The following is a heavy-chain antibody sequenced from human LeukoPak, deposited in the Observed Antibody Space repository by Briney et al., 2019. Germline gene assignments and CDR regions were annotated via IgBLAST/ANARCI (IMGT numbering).Heavy chain of an antibody. CDR2: IYYSGST. CDR1: GGSISSYY. V-gene: IGHV4-59*01. D-gene: IGHD3-22*01. J-gene: IGHJ6*02. Sequence: PSETLSLTCTVSGGSISSYYWSWIRQPPGKGLEWIGYIYYSGSTNYNPSLKSRVTISVDTSKNQFSLKLSSVTAADTAVYYCARVMRDSSGYYPDYYYYYGMDVWGQGTTVTVSS. CDR3: ARVMRDSSGYYPDYYYYYGMDV.